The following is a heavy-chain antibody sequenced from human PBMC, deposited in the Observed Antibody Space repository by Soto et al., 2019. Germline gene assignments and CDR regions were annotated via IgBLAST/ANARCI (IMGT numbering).Heavy chain of an antibody. J-gene: IGHJ4*02. CDR1: AVSISSYY. CDR3: AGYSTGWYRFEN. D-gene: IGHD6-19*01. V-gene: IGHV4-59*03. CDR2: IFYSGST. Sequence: SETLSLTCTVSAVSISSYYWSWIRQPPGKGLEWIGYIFYSGSTKYNPSFKSRVIISVDTSKNQFSLMLSSVTAADTAVYFCAGYSTGWYRFENWGQGTLVTVSS.